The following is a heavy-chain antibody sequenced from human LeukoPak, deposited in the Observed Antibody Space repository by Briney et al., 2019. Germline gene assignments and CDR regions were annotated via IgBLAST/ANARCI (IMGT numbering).Heavy chain of an antibody. V-gene: IGHV4-39*01. J-gene: IGHJ3*02. CDR1: GGSISSSTYY. CDR2: IYYNGGT. CDR3: PRRIVAAGKDAFDI. D-gene: IGHD6-13*01. Sequence: PSETLSLTCTVSGGSISSSTYYWGWIRQPPGKGLEWIGSIYYNGGTYYDRALKRRVTISVDTSKNQFSLKLSSGTAADTAIYFCPRRIVAAGKDAFDIWGQGTMVTV.